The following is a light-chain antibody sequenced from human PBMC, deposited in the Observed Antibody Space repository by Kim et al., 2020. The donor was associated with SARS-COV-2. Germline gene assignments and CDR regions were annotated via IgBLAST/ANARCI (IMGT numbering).Light chain of an antibody. CDR1: SNNVGKQE. J-gene: IGLJ2*01. Sequence: QHATLTCTGSSNNVGKQEAVWRQKHQGNPPKRLSDRNNYRPSGISERFSASRSGNTASLTITGLQPEDEADYFCSAWDTSLNAAIFGGGTKLTVL. V-gene: IGLV10-54*01. CDR3: SAWDTSLNAAI. CDR2: RNN.